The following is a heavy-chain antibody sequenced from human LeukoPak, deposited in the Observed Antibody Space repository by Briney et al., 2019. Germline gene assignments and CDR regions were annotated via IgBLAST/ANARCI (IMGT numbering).Heavy chain of an antibody. CDR3: ARGKELTGTSGHYSFDF. J-gene: IGHJ4*02. D-gene: IGHD1-7*01. V-gene: IGHV4-4*07. CDR1: TGSLNSYF. CDR2: VSGTGTA. Sequence: SETLSLTCTVSTGSLNSYFWTWVRQPAGQGLEWIGRVSGTGTAYSNPSLESRVIISLDTSRNQFSLKLMSVTAADTAVYYCARGKELTGTSGHYSFDFWGQGTLVSVSS.